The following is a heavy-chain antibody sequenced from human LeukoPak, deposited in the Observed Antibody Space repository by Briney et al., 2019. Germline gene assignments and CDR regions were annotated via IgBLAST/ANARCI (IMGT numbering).Heavy chain of an antibody. D-gene: IGHD1-26*01. J-gene: IGHJ4*02. CDR1: GGSISSSSYY. CDR2: IYYSGTT. Sequence: SETLSLTCTVSGGSISSSSYYWGWIRQPPGKGLEWIGTIYYSGTTYYNPSLRSRLTMSLDESKNQVSLNLTSVTAADTAVYYCSRESGPFSPFGFWGQGTLVSVHS. CDR3: SRESGPFSPFGF. V-gene: IGHV4-39*07.